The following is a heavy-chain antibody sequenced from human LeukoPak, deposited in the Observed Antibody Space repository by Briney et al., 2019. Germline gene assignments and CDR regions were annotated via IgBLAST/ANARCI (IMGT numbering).Heavy chain of an antibody. V-gene: IGHV4-34*01. CDR2: INHSGST. Sequence: PSETLSLTCAVYGGSFSGSYWSWIRQPPGKGLEWIGEINHSGSTNYNPSLKSRVTISVDTSKNQFSLKLTSVTAADTAVFYCARQSGYYVVLTVYYNQNWFDPWGQGTRVTVSS. D-gene: IGHD3-9*01. CDR3: ARQSGYYVVLTVYYNQNWFDP. CDR1: GGSFSGSY. J-gene: IGHJ5*02.